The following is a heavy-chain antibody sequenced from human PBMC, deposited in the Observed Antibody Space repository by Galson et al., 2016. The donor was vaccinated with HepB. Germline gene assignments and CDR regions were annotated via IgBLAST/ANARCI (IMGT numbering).Heavy chain of an antibody. J-gene: IGHJ3*02. CDR3: AGAFYYGSSGWGPAALDI. D-gene: IGHD3-22*01. CDR1: GFIFSSYA. V-gene: IGHV3-33*01. Sequence: SLRLSCATSGFIFSSYAMHWVRQAPGKGLEWVAVIWHNGSLKYYADSVKGRFTISRDNSKNMLYLKMNGMRVEDTAVYYCAGAFYYGSSGWGPAALDIWGQGTVVTVSS. CDR2: IWHNGSLK.